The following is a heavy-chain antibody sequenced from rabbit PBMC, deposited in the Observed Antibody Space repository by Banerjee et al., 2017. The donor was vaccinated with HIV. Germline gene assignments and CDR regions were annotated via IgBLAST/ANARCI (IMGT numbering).Heavy chain of an antibody. CDR1: GFDLSSYW. Sequence: QEQLEESGGGLVEPEGSLTLTCKASGFDLSSYWMCWVRQAPGKGLEWIACIYTGSSGGTYYASWAKGRFTISKTSSTTVTLQMTSLTAADTATYFCARLSSNSGGQFNLWGPGTLVTVS. CDR3: ARLSSNSGGQFNL. J-gene: IGHJ4*01. V-gene: IGHV1S45*01. CDR2: IYTGSSGGT. D-gene: IGHD1-1*01.